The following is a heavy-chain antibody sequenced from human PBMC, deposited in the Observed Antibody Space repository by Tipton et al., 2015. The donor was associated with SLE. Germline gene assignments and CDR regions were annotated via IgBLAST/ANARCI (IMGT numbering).Heavy chain of an antibody. CDR3: AKDIGNSGYLFDY. V-gene: IGHV3-23*01. D-gene: IGHD5-12*01. J-gene: IGHJ4*02. CDR2: ISGSGANT. CDR1: GFPFSSYV. Sequence: SLRLSCEASGFPFSSYVMHWVRQAPGKGLEWVSGISGSGANTYYADSVKGRFTISRDNAKNSLYLQINSLRPEDTALYYCAKDIGNSGYLFDYWGQGALVTVSS.